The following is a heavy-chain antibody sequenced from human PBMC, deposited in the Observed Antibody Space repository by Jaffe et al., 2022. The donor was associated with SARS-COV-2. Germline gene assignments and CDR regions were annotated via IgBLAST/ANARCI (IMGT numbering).Heavy chain of an antibody. CDR1: GFTFSSYA. CDR2: ISSNGGST. D-gene: IGHD3-9*01. CDR3: ARDSFRGILTPGGAFDI. V-gene: IGHV3-64*01. J-gene: IGHJ3*02. Sequence: EVQLVESGGGLVQPGGSLRLSCAASGFTFSSYAMHWVRQAPGKGLEYVSAISSNGGSTYYANSVKGRFTISRDNSKNTLYLQMGSLRAEDMAVYYCARDSFRGILTPGGAFDIWGQGTMVTVSS.